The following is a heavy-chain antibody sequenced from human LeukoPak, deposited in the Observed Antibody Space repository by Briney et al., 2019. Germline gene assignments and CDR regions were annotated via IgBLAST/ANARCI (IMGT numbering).Heavy chain of an antibody. D-gene: IGHD6-13*01. V-gene: IGHV5-51*01. CDR3: VREIEEAGRNWFDP. J-gene: IGHJ5*02. CDR1: GYTFTNYW. CDR2: IYPGDSDT. Sequence: GESLKISCKASGYTFTNYWIGWVRQMSGKGLEWMGVIYPGDSDTRYSPSFEGQVTISVDRSINTAYLQWTSLKASDTAMYYCVREIEEAGRNWFDPWGQGTLVTVSS.